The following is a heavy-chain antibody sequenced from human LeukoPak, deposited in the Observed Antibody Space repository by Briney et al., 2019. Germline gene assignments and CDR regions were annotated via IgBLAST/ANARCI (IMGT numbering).Heavy chain of an antibody. CDR1: GGSISSGDYY. Sequence: SETLSLTCTVSGGSISSGDYYWSWIRQPPGKGLEWIGYIYYSGSTYYNPSLKSRVTISVDTSKNQFSLKLSSVTAADTAVYYCARGFSDSSSPLMGYYYYGTDVWGQGTTVTVSS. J-gene: IGHJ6*02. CDR2: IYYSGST. D-gene: IGHD6-13*01. V-gene: IGHV4-30-4*01. CDR3: ARGFSDSSSPLMGYYYYGTDV.